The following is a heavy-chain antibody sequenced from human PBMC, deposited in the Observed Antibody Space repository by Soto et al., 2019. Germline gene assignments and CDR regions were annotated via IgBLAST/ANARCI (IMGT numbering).Heavy chain of an antibody. J-gene: IGHJ6*02. CDR1: GFTFSSYA. D-gene: IGHD2-2*01. CDR3: AKENWEPAARNRDAYYYYGMDV. Sequence: SGGSLRLSCAASGFTFSSYAMSWVRQAPGKGLEWVSAISGSGGSTYYADSVKGRFTISRDNSKNTLYLQMNSLRAEDTAVYYCAKENWEPAARNRDAYYYYGMDVWGQGTTVTVSS. CDR2: ISGSGGST. V-gene: IGHV3-23*01.